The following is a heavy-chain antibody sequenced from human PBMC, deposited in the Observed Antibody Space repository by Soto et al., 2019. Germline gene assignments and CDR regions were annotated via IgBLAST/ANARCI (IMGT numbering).Heavy chain of an antibody. CDR2: INAGNGNT. CDR1: GYTFTSYA. D-gene: IGHD6-6*01. CDR3: ASRGIAARPFDY. J-gene: IGHJ4*02. V-gene: IGHV1-3*01. Sequence: ASVKVSCKASGYTFTSYAMHWVRQAPGQRLEWMGWINAGNGNTKYSQKFQGRVTITRGTSASTAYMELSSLRSEDTAVYYCASRGIAARPFDYWGQGTLVTVSS.